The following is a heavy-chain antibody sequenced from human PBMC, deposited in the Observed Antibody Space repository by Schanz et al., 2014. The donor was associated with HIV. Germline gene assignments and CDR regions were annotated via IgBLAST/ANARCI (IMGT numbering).Heavy chain of an antibody. J-gene: IGHJ4*02. Sequence: QVQLVQSGAEVKKPGSSVKVSCKASGGSFSSYAINWVRQAPGQGLEWMGGIIPIFGTANYAQKFQGRVTIIADKSTRTAYMELSSLRFEDTAMYYCARSSMRVTMVRWDFEYWGQGTLVTVSS. V-gene: IGHV1-69*06. CDR1: GGSFSSYA. CDR3: ARSSMRVTMVRWDFEY. CDR2: IIPIFGTA. D-gene: IGHD3-10*01.